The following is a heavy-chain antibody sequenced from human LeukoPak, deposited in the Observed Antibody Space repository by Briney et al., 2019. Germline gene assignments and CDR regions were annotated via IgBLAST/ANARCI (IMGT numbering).Heavy chain of an antibody. V-gene: IGHV1-3*01. J-gene: IGHJ4*02. Sequence: ASVKVSCKASGYTFINYAIHWVRQAPGQRLEWMGWINAYNGDTEYSQKFQGRVAITRDRSAGTVYMELSNLRFEDTGVYYCAREGPYSGYDSWGQGTLVTVSS. CDR1: GYTFINYA. CDR3: AREGPYSGYDS. D-gene: IGHD5-12*01. CDR2: INAYNGDT.